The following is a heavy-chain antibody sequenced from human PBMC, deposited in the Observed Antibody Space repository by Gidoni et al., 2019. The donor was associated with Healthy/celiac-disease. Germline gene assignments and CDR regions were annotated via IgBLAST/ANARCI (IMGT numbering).Heavy chain of an antibody. Sequence: QVQLQESGPGLVKPSQTLSLTCTVSGGSISSGSYYWCWIRQPAGKGLEWIGRIYTSGSTNYNPSLKSRVTISVDTSKNQFSLKLSSVTAADTAVYYCARDLGYGDYSFDYWGQGTLVTVSS. CDR2: IYTSGST. CDR1: GGSISSGSYY. J-gene: IGHJ4*02. CDR3: ARDLGYGDYSFDY. D-gene: IGHD4-17*01. V-gene: IGHV4-61*02.